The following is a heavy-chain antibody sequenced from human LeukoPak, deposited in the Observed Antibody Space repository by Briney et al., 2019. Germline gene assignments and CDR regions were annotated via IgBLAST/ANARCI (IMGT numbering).Heavy chain of an antibody. Sequence: ASVKVSCKASGVTFSTYAISWVRQAPGQGLEWMGWMNPNSGGTKYAQKFQGRVTMTRDTSISTAYMELSRLRSDDTAMYYCARDKLGLGELSLYDQWGQGTLVTVFS. D-gene: IGHD3-16*02. CDR1: GVTFSTYA. J-gene: IGHJ5*02. CDR3: ARDKLGLGELSLYDQ. V-gene: IGHV1-2*02. CDR2: MNPNSGGT.